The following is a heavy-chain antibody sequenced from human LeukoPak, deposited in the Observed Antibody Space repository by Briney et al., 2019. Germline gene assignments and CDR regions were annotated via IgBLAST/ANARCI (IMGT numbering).Heavy chain of an antibody. CDR3: ARDGAGSSSWYSFYYYYYMDV. CDR1: GVTFSSYG. CDR2: IIPIFGKT. V-gene: IGHV1-69*13. Sequence: SVKVSCKASGVTFSSYGITWVRQAPGQGLEWMGGIIPIFGKTNYAQKFQGRVTITADESTSTAYLEVNSLTSADTAMYYCARDGAGSSSWYSFYYYYYMDVWGKGTTVTVSS. D-gene: IGHD6-13*01. J-gene: IGHJ6*03.